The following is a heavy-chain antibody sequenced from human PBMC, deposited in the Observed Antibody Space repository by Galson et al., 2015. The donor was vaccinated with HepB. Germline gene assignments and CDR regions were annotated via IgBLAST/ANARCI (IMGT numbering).Heavy chain of an antibody. J-gene: IGHJ3*02. CDR2: INPNSGVT. CDR3: ARDGLRFFDSVLPNDAFDI. Sequence: SVKVSCKASGYTFIAYYMHWVRQAPGQGPEWMGRINPNSGVTNYAQKFQGRVTLTRDTSISTAYMELSSLRSDDTAVYYCARDGLRFFDSVLPNDAFDIWGQGTMVTVSS. CDR1: GYTFIAYY. V-gene: IGHV1-2*06. D-gene: IGHD3-9*01.